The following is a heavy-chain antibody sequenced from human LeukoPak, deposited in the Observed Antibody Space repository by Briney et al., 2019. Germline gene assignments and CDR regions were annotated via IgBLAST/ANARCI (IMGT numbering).Heavy chain of an antibody. D-gene: IGHD3-22*01. J-gene: IGHJ4*02. CDR1: GGSISTGTYY. CDR3: ARVYYDSSGYHDFFDH. V-gene: IGHV4-61*02. Sequence: SQTLSLTCTVSGGSISTGTYYYSWIRQPAGKGLEWIGRIYSDGSTNFNPSLKSRVTMSVDTSKNQFSLRLSSVTAADTAMYYCARVYYDSSGYHDFFDHWGQGTLVTVSS. CDR2: IYSDGST.